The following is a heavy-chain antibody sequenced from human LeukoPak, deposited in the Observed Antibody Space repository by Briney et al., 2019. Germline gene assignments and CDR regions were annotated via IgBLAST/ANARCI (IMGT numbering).Heavy chain of an antibody. D-gene: IGHD2-2*01. CDR2: ISYDGANE. CDR1: GFTFSSHA. J-gene: IGHJ4*02. Sequence: GGSLRLSCVASGFTFSSHAMHWVRQAPGKGLEWVAVISYDGANEYSADSVKGRFTISRDNSKNTLYLQMNSLRAEDTAVYYCARDYCSSSSCNGVFDYWGQGTLVTVSS. CDR3: ARDYCSSSSCNGVFDY. V-gene: IGHV3-30*04.